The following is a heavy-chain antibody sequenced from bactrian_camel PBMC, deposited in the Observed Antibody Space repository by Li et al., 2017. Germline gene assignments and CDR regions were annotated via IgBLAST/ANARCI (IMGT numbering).Heavy chain of an antibody. CDR3: AAARIGGFCHTGRVRYNW. J-gene: IGHJ4*01. CDR1: GFGYGSYC. D-gene: IGHD1*01. Sequence: HVQLVESGGGSVQAGGSLRLSCVASGFGYGSYCLGWARQGPGKGREGVAAIDSDGTTMYVDSVKGRFTIAKDNAKNTLYLQMDNLNVGDTGLYVCAAARIGGFCHTGRVRYNWWGQGTQVTVS. V-gene: IGHV3S9*01. CDR2: IDSDGTT.